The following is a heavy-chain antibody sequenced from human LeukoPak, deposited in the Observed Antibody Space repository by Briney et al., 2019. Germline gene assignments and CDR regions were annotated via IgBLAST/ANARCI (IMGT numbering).Heavy chain of an antibody. CDR1: GGYMSSYY. D-gene: IGHD6-19*01. V-gene: IGHV4-59*01. Sequence: SETLSLTCSVSGGYMSSYYWSWIRQPPGKGVEWIGYIYYSGSTNYNPSLKSRVTISVDTSKNQSSLKLSSVTAADTAVYYCARDGAVADTVAFDIWGQGTMVTVSS. J-gene: IGHJ3*02. CDR2: IYYSGST. CDR3: ARDGAVADTVAFDI.